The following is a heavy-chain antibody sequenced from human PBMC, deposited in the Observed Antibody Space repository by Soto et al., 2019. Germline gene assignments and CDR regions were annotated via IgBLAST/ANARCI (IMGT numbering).Heavy chain of an antibody. CDR1: GYTLTELS. D-gene: IGHD3-3*01. J-gene: IGHJ4*02. V-gene: IGHV1-24*01. CDR2: FDPEDGET. Sequence: ASVKVSCKVSGYTLTELSMHWVRQAPGKGLEWMGGFDPEDGETIYAQKFQGRVTMTEDTSTDTAYMELSSLRSEDTAVYYCATDTYFWSGYYSDYWGQGTLVTVSS. CDR3: ATDTYFWSGYYSDY.